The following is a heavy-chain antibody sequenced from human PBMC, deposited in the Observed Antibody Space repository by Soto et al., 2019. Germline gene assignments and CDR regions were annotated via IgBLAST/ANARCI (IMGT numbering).Heavy chain of an antibody. CDR3: ARGGYNYGPPSYYYYYGMDV. V-gene: IGHV4-59*01. Sequence: PSETLSLTCTVSGGSISSYYWSWIRQPPGKGLEWIGYIYYSGSTNYNPSLKSRVTISVDTSKNQFSLELSSVTAADTAVYYCARGGYNYGPPSYYYYYGMDVWGQGTTVTVSS. D-gene: IGHD5-12*01. J-gene: IGHJ6*02. CDR2: IYYSGST. CDR1: GGSISSYY.